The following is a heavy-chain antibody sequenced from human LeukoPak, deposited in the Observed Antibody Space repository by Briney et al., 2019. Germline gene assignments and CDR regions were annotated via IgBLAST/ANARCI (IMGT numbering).Heavy chain of an antibody. Sequence: PGGSLRLSCAVSGFNFNNYGVSWVRQAPGKGPEWVSAIGATDDSTYYADSVKGRFTISRDNSRNTVYLQMNSLRVADTALYFCARENIFDFWGQGTLVTVSS. V-gene: IGHV3-23*01. J-gene: IGHJ4*01. D-gene: IGHD2/OR15-2a*01. CDR1: GFNFNNYG. CDR3: ARENIFDF. CDR2: IGATDDST.